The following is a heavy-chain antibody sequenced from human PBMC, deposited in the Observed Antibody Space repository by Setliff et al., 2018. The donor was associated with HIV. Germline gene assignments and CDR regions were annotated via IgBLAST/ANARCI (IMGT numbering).Heavy chain of an antibody. CDR2: ISAYNGNT. CDR1: GYTFTSYD. Sequence: ASVKVSCKASGYTFTSYDISWVRQAPGQGLEWMGWISAYNGNTNYAQKLQGRVTVTMDTSTSTAYMVLRSLKSDDTAVYYCARGKTWLRFLDYWGQGTLVTVSS. J-gene: IGHJ4*02. V-gene: IGHV1-18*01. CDR3: ARGKTWLRFLDY. D-gene: IGHD5-12*01.